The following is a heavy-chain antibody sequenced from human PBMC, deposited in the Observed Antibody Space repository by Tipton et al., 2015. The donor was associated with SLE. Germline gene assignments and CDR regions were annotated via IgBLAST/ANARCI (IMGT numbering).Heavy chain of an antibody. Sequence: SLRLSCAASGFTFSNHWMHWVRQAPGKGLVWVSRISLDGSRTTYADFVKGRFTISRDNARDSLSLEMNSLRPDDTAFYYCVRVGSTAWNDYFQYWGRGTLVTVSS. D-gene: IGHD1-1*01. CDR2: ISLDGSRT. CDR3: VRVGSTAWNDYFQY. CDR1: GFTFSNHW. V-gene: IGHV3-74*01. J-gene: IGHJ1*01.